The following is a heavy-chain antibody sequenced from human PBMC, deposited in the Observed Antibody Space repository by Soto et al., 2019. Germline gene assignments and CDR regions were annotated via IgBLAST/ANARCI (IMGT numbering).Heavy chain of an antibody. V-gene: IGHV4-30-4*01. D-gene: IGHD3-22*01. CDR2: IYYSGST. CDR1: GGSISSGDYY. Sequence: SETPSPTCTVSGGSISSGDYYWSWIRQPPGKGLEWIGYIYYSGSTYYNPSLKSRVTISVDTSKNQFSLKLSSVTAADTAVYYCARHTTRYTMNDYWGQGTLVTVSS. CDR3: ARHTTRYTMNDY. J-gene: IGHJ4*02.